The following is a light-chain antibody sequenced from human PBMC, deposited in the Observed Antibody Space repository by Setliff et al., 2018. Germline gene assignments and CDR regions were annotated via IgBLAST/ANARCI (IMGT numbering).Light chain of an antibody. Sequence: QSALTQPASVSGSPGQSITISCTGTSSDIGSTKYVSWYQQHPAKAPKLMIYEVSNRPLGVSNRFSGSKSGNTASLTISGLQAEDEADYYCSSYTTSTFGVFGGGTKGTVL. V-gene: IGLV2-14*01. CDR1: SSDIGSTKY. CDR3: SSYTTSTFGV. CDR2: EVS. J-gene: IGLJ3*02.